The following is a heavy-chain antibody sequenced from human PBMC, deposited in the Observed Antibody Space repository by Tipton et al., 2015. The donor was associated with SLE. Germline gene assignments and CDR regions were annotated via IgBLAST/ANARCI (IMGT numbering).Heavy chain of an antibody. CDR2: INWNGGTT. CDR3: ARVNGDFWSGQYYFDY. CDR1: GFTFDDFG. Sequence: SLRLSCAASGFTFDDFGMNWVRQATGKGLEWVSAINWNGGTTAYADSVTGRFTISRDNAKNSLYLQMNSLRAEDTAVYYCARVNGDFWSGQYYFDYWGQGALVTVSS. V-gene: IGHV3-20*04. J-gene: IGHJ4*02. D-gene: IGHD3-3*01.